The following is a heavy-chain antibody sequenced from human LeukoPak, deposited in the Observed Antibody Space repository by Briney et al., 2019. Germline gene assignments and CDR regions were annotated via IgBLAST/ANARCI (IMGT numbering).Heavy chain of an antibody. CDR2: IYTSGST. Sequence: SETLSLTCTVSGDSISSYYWSWIRQPAGKGLEWIGRIYTSGSTNYNPSLKSRVTMSVDTSKNQFSLKLSSVTAADTAVYYCARGVDDFWSGYYRVVHYYYGMDVWGQGTTVTVSS. CDR3: ARGVDDFWSGYYRVVHYYYGMDV. D-gene: IGHD3-3*01. V-gene: IGHV4-4*07. CDR1: GDSISSYY. J-gene: IGHJ6*02.